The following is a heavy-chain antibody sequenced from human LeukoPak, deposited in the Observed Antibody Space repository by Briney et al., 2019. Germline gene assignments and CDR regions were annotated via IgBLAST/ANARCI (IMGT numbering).Heavy chain of an antibody. CDR1: GFTFSSWA. D-gene: IGHD2-2*01. CDR3: AKSSSSSLSRYFDY. V-gene: IGHV3-23*01. J-gene: IGHJ4*02. Sequence: GGSLRLSCVTAGFTFSSWAVHWVRQAPGKGLEWVSTIGVSGNTYYADSVKGRFTISRDNSKSTLYLQMNSLRAEDTAVYFCAKSSSSSLSRYFDYWGQGTLVTVSS. CDR2: IGVSGNT.